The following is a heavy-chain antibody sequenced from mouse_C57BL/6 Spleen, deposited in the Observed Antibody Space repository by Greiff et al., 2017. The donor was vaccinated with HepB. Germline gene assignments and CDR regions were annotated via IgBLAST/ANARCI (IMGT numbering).Heavy chain of an antibody. CDR1: GYTFTSYG. Sequence: VQLQQSGAELVRPGASVKLSCKASGYTFTSYGMSWVKQRTGKGLEWIGEIYPGSGNTYYNEKFKGKATLTADKSSSTAYMELRSLTSEDSAVYYCHYAMDYWGQGTAVTVAS. CDR2: IYPGSGNT. V-gene: IGHV1-81*01. J-gene: IGHJ4*01. CDR3: HYAMDY.